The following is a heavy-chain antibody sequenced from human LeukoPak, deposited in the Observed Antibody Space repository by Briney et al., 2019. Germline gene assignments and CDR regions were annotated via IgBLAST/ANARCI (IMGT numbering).Heavy chain of an antibody. CDR3: TRDGELLDDY. J-gene: IGHJ4*02. V-gene: IGHV3-53*01. CDR1: GFTVRSNY. D-gene: IGHD1-26*01. Sequence: GGSLRLSCAASGFTVRSNYMSWVRQVPGKGLEWVSVIYSDGNTYYADSVKGRFTSSRDNSKNTLYLQMNSLRTEDKAVYYCTRDGELLDDYWGQGTLVTVSS. CDR2: IYSDGNT.